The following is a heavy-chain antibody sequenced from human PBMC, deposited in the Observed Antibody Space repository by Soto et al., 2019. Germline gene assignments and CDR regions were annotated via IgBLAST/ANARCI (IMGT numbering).Heavy chain of an antibody. Sequence: EVQLVESGGGLVKPGGSLRLSCAASGFTFSSYSMNWVRQAPGKGLEWVSSISSSSSYIYYADSVKGRFTISRDNAKNSLYLQMNSLRAEDTAVYYCARGRGVVVILRANDAFDIWGQGTMVTVSS. J-gene: IGHJ3*02. CDR3: ARGRGVVVILRANDAFDI. D-gene: IGHD3-22*01. V-gene: IGHV3-21*01. CDR1: GFTFSSYS. CDR2: ISSSSSYI.